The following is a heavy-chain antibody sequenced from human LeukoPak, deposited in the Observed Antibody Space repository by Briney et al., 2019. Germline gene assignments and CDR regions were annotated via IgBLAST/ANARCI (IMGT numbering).Heavy chain of an antibody. CDR3: ARADYDILTGIDY. CDR2: INPNSGGT. V-gene: IGHV1-2*02. D-gene: IGHD3-9*01. Sequence: ASVKVSCKASGYTFTGYYMHWVRQAPGQGLEWMGWINPNSGGTNYAQKFQGRVTMTRDTSISTAYMELSRLRSDDTAVYYCARADYDILTGIDYRGQGTLVTVSS. J-gene: IGHJ4*02. CDR1: GYTFTGYY.